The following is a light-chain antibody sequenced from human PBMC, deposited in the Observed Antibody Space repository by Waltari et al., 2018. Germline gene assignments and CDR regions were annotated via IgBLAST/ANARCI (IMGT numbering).Light chain of an antibody. CDR2: DAK. V-gene: IGKV3-15*01. Sequence: EVVLTHSPGALSVSPGESATLSCRASRNVGSSLAWYQQTPGQAPRLLVYDAKNRATDVPARFSGSGYGTQFTLTISSLQSEDFGVYYCHQYNYWPPAYTFGQGTKLEIK. CDR3: HQYNYWPPAYT. J-gene: IGKJ2*01. CDR1: RNVGSS.